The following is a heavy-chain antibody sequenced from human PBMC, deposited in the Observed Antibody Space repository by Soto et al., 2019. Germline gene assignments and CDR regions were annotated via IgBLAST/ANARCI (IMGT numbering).Heavy chain of an antibody. Sequence: ASVKISCKASGYTFTGYYIHWVREAPGQGLEWMGWINPQTGGTSYAQKFQGRVTLSRDTSINTAYLELSRLTFDDAAVYFCARERYQVISDGMDVWGQGTTVTVSS. D-gene: IGHD2-2*01. CDR3: ARERYQVISDGMDV. J-gene: IGHJ6*02. CDR1: GYTFTGYY. CDR2: INPQTGGT. V-gene: IGHV1-2*02.